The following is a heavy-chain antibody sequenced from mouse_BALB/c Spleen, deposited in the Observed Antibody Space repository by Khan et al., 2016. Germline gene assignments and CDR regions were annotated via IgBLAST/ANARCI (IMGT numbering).Heavy chain of an antibody. CDR3: SSDYDGFAY. D-gene: IGHD2-12*01. CDR1: GFSLTGYG. J-gene: IGHJ3*01. CDR2: IRGAGRT. Sequence: QVQLKESGPGLVAPSQSLSITCTVSGFSLTGYGVNWVRQPPGKGLEWLGKIRGAGRTDYNSALKSRVSISKDNSKSQVFLKMNSLQTDDTANYYCSSDYDGFAYWGQGTLVIVSA. V-gene: IGHV2-6-7*01.